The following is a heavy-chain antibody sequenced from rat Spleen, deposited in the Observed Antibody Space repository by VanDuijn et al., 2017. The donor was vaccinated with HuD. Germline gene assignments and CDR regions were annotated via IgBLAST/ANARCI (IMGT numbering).Heavy chain of an antibody. CDR1: GFTFSDYA. CDR3: TRYYEGYVMDV. J-gene: IGHJ4*01. Sequence: EVQLVESGGGQVQPGRSLRLSCAASGFTFSDYAMAWVRQAPKNGLEWVASINWGGSSTYYPDNVKGRFTISRDNAKNALYLQMNNLRSEDTAIYYCTRYYEGYVMDVWGQGASVTVSS. D-gene: IGHD1-12*01. V-gene: IGHV5-7*01. CDR2: INWGGSST.